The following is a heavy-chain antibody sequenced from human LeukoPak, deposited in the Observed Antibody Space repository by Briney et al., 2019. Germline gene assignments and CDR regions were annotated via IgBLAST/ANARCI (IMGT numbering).Heavy chain of an antibody. Sequence: GGSLRLSCAASGFTFSSYAMSWVRQTPGKGLEWVSAISGSGGSTYYADSVKGRFTISRDNSKNTLYLQMNSLRAEDTAVYYCAKKPLIVVVITETLFDYWGQGTLVTVSS. D-gene: IGHD3-22*01. J-gene: IGHJ4*02. CDR3: AKKPLIVVVITETLFDY. CDR1: GFTFSSYA. CDR2: ISGSGGST. V-gene: IGHV3-23*01.